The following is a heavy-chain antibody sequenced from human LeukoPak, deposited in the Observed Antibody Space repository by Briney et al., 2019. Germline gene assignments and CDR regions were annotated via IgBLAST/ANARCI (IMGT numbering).Heavy chain of an antibody. J-gene: IGHJ4*02. CDR1: GGTFSSYA. CDR2: MNPNSGNT. D-gene: IGHD3-16*02. V-gene: IGHV1-8*02. Sequence: ASVKVSCKASGGTFSSYAISWVRQATGQGLEWMGWMNPNSGNTGYAQKFQGRVTMTRNTSISTAYMELSSLRSEDTAVYYCARVITFGGVIVLFDYWGQGTLVTVSS. CDR3: ARVITFGGVIVLFDY.